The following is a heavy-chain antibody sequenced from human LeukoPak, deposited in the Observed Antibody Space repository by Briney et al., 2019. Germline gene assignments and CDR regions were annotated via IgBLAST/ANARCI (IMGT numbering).Heavy chain of an antibody. V-gene: IGHV4-34*01. Sequence: SETLSLTCAVYGGSFSGHYWSWIRQPPGKGLEWIGEINHSGSTNYNPSLKSRVTISVDTSKNQFSLKLSSVTAADTAVYYCARGPYGSGSYNYWGQGTLVTVSS. D-gene: IGHD3-10*01. CDR1: GGSFSGHY. CDR2: INHSGST. CDR3: ARGPYGSGSYNY. J-gene: IGHJ4*02.